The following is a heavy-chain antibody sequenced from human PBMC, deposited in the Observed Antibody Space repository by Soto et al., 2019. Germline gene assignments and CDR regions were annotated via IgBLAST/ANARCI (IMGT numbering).Heavy chain of an antibody. J-gene: IGHJ4*02. CDR1: GGSISGRNW. V-gene: IGHV4-4*02. D-gene: IGHD3-22*01. CDR2: VFHSGDT. CDR3: ARLIYDSRLNYFYFDF. Sequence: QVQLQESGPRLVKPSGTLSLTCVVSGGSISGRNWWSWVRQAPGKGLEGIGEVFHSGDTTYTPSLRSRVTISVDKSKNQFSLKLNSVTAADTAVYYCARLIYDSRLNYFYFDFWGQGALVTVSS.